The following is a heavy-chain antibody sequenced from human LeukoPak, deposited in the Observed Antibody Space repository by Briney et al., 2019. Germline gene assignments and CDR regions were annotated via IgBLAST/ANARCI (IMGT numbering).Heavy chain of an antibody. CDR2: ISAYNGNT. J-gene: IGHJ4*02. V-gene: IGHV1-18*01. D-gene: IGHD5-18*01. CDR3: ARARSRGYSYGYFY. CDR1: GHTFTSYG. Sequence: ASVKVSCKASGHTFTSYGISWVRQAPGQGLEWMGWISAYNGNTNYAQKLQGRVTMTTDTSTSTAYMELRSLRSDDTAVYYCARARSRGYSYGYFYWGQGTLVTVSS.